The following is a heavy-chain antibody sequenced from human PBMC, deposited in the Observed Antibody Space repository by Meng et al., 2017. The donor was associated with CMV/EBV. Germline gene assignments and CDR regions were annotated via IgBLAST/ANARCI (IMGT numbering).Heavy chain of an antibody. D-gene: IGHD1-20*01. CDR3: ASRPYNWNYFDY. CDR2: ISSSSSYI. V-gene: IGHV3-21*01. J-gene: IGHJ4*02. Sequence: SCAASGFTFSSYSMNWVRQAPGKGLEWVSSISSSSSYIYYADSVKSRFTISRDNAKNSLYLQMNSLRAEDTAVYYCASRPYNWNYFDYWGQGTLVTVSS. CDR1: GFTFSSYS.